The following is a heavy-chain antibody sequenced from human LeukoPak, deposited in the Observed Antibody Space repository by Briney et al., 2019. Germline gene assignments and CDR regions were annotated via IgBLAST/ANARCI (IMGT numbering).Heavy chain of an antibody. CDR1: GDSISSGSYY. Sequence: PSETLSLTCTVSGDSISSGSYYWSWIRQPAGEGLEWIGRIYSSGRTHYSPSLKSRVTISVDTSRNQFSLKLSSVTAADTAVYYCARDIQHTYYDFWSGYYLNWFDPWGQGTLVTVSS. J-gene: IGHJ5*02. V-gene: IGHV4-61*02. D-gene: IGHD3-3*01. CDR3: ARDIQHTYYDFWSGYYLNWFDP. CDR2: IYSSGRT.